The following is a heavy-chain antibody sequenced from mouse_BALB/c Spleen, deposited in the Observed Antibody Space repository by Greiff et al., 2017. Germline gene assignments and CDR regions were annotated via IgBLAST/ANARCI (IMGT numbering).Heavy chain of an antibody. D-gene: IGHD3-2*01. J-gene: IGHJ3*01. Sequence: LQQPGSELVRPGASVKLSCKASGYTFTSYWMHWVKQRHGQGLEWIGNIYPGSGSTNYDEKFKSKGTLTVDTSSSTAYMHLSSLTSEDSAVYYCTTGTARATGFAYWGQGTLVTVSA. CDR2: IYPGSGST. V-gene: IGHV1S22*01. CDR1: GYTFTSYW. CDR3: TTGTARATGFAY.